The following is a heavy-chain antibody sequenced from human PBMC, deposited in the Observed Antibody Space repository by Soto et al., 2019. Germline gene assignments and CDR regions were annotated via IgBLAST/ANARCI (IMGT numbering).Heavy chain of an antibody. CDR1: GYSFTSYW. J-gene: IGHJ4*02. CDR3: ARILEYCSGGSCYFEMGDY. Sequence: PGESLKISCKGSGYSFTSYWIGWVRQMPGKGLEWMGIIYPGDSDTRYSPSFQGQVTISADKSISTAYLQWSSLKASDTAMYYCARILEYCSGGSCYFEMGDYWGQGTLVTVSS. CDR2: IYPGDSDT. D-gene: IGHD2-15*01. V-gene: IGHV5-51*01.